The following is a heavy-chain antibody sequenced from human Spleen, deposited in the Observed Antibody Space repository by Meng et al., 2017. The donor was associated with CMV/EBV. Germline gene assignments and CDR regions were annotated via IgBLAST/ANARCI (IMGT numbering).Heavy chain of an antibody. CDR3: AREASYSGSYYYYGMDV. J-gene: IGHJ6*02. V-gene: IGHV4-4*02. CDR1: GGSLSTSNW. D-gene: IGHD1-26*01. CDR2: INHSGST. Sequence: GSLRLSCAVSGGSLSTSNWWSWVRQSPGKGLEWIGEINHSGSTNYNPSLKSRVTISIDTSKNQFSLKLSSVTAADTAVYYCAREASYSGSYYYYGMDVWGQGTTVTVSS.